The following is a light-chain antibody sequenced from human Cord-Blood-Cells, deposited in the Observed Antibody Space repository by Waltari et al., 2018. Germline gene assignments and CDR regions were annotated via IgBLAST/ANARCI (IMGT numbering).Light chain of an antibody. CDR2: SNN. Sequence: QSVLTQPPSASGTPGQRVTISFPGSSSNIGSNPVNCYQQLPGTAPKLLIYSNNHRPSGVPDRFSGSKSGTSASLAISGLQYEDEADYYCAAWDDSLNDWVFGGGTKLTVL. J-gene: IGLJ3*02. V-gene: IGLV1-44*01. CDR1: SSNIGSNP. CDR3: AAWDDSLNDWV.